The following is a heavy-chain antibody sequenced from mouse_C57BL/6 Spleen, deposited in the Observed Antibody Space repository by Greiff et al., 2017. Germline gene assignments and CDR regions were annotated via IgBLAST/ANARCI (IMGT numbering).Heavy chain of an antibody. Sequence: VQRVESGPGLVAPSQSLSITCTVSGFSLTSYAISWVRQPPGKGLEWLGVIWTRGGTNYNSALKSRLSISKDNSKSQVFLKMNSLQTDDTARYYCARKRLDSWAMDYWGQGTSVTVSS. J-gene: IGHJ4*01. CDR2: IWTRGGT. V-gene: IGHV2-9-1*01. CDR1: GFSLTSYA. D-gene: IGHD2-12*01. CDR3: ARKRLDSWAMDY.